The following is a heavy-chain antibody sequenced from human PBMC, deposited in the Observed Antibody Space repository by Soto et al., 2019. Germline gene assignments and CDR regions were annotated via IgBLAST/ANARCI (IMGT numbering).Heavy chain of an antibody. Sequence: GESLKISCKGSGYSFTSYWIGWVRQMPGKGREWMGIIYPGDSDTRYSPSFQGQVTISADKSISTAYLQWSSLKASDTAMYYCARGGGYSSGWYYFDYWGQGTLVTVSS. J-gene: IGHJ4*02. CDR1: GYSFTSYW. V-gene: IGHV5-51*01. D-gene: IGHD6-19*01. CDR3: ARGGGYSSGWYYFDY. CDR2: IYPGDSDT.